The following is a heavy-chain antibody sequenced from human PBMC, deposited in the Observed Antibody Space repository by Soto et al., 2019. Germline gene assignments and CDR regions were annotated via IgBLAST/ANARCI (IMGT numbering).Heavy chain of an antibody. V-gene: IGHV3-30*03. CDR1: GFTFSSYG. CDR3: APSSGYYRPPSDY. D-gene: IGHD3-22*01. CDR2: ISYDGSNK. Sequence: QVQLVESGGGVVQPGRSLRLSCAASGFTFSSYGMHWVRQAPGKGLEWVAVISYDGSNKYYADSVKGQFTISRDNSKNPLYLQMTSLRAEDTAVYYCAPSSGYYRPPSDYWGQGTLVTVSS. J-gene: IGHJ4*02.